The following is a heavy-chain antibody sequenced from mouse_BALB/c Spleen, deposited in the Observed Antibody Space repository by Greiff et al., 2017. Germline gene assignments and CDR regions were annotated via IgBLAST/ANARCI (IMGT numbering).Heavy chain of an antibody. Sequence: VQLQQSGAELVKPGASVKLSCTASGFNIKDTYLHWVKQRPEQGLEWIGRIDPANGNTKYDPKFQGKAAITADTSSNPAYLQLSSLTSEDPAVYYCAREDDGNYGAMDYWGQGTSVTVSA. V-gene: IGHV14-3*02. D-gene: IGHD2-1*01. CDR1: GFNIKDTY. CDR2: IDPANGNT. J-gene: IGHJ4*01. CDR3: AREDDGNYGAMDY.